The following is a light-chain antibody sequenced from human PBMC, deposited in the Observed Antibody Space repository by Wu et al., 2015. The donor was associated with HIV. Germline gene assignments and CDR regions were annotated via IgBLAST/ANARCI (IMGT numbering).Light chain of an antibody. CDR3: QQYENMPLT. J-gene: IGKJ4*01. V-gene: IGKV3-15*01. Sequence: KPGQAPRLLIHGASTRATGISTRFTGSGSGTEFTLTIRNLQSEDFATYYCQQYENMPLTFGGGTKVEIK. CDR2: GAS.